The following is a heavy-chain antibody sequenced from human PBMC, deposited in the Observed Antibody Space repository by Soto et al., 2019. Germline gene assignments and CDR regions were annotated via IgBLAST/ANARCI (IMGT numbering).Heavy chain of an antibody. J-gene: IGHJ5*02. D-gene: IGHD3-16*02. CDR3: ARNDYVWGSYRRNNWFDP. V-gene: IGHV4-38-2*01. CDR1: GYSISSGYY. Sequence: NPSETLSLTCAVSGYSISSGYYWGWIRQPPGEGLEWIGSIYHSGSTYYNPSLKSRVTISVDTSKNQFSLKLSSVTAADTAVYYCARNDYVWGSYRRNNWFDPWGQGTLVTVSS. CDR2: IYHSGST.